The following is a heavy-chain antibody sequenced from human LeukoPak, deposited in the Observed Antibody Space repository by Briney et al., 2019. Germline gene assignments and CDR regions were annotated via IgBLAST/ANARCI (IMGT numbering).Heavy chain of an antibody. CDR2: IYHSGIT. J-gene: IGHJ4*02. D-gene: IGHD3-22*01. Sequence: PSETLSLTCIVSGGSMRNYYWGWNRQPPGKGPEWIGYIYHSGITRFNPSLKSRASISLDTSKNQFSLKLTSVTAADTAVYYCARSRYYYDTSGYAYWGQGTHVTVSS. CDR1: GGSMRNYY. CDR3: ARSRYYYDTSGYAY. V-gene: IGHV4-59*01.